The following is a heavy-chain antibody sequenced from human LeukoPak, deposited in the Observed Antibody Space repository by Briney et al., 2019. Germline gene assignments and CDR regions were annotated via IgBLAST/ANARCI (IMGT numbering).Heavy chain of an antibody. CDR3: ARHYYDSSGYSFDY. D-gene: IGHD3-22*01. V-gene: IGHV2-70*11. CDR1: GFSLSTSGMC. J-gene: IGHJ4*02. Sequence: SGPTLVNPTQTLTLTCTFSGFSLSTSGMCVSWIRQPPGKALEWLARIDWDDDKYYSTSLKTRLTISKDTSKNQVVLTMTNMYPVDTATYYCARHYYDSSGYSFDYWGQGTLVTVSS. CDR2: IDWDDDK.